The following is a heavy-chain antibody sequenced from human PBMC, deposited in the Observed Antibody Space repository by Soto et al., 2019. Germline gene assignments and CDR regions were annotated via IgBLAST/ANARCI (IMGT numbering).Heavy chain of an antibody. Sequence: ASVKVSCKASGYTFTSYAMHWVRQAPGQRLEWMGWINAGNGNTKYSQKFQGRVTITRDTSASTAYMELSSLRSEDTAVYYCARGFGGYYDSSGYKEDYAFDIWGQGTMVTVSS. CDR1: GYTFTSYA. D-gene: IGHD3-22*01. V-gene: IGHV1-3*01. CDR2: INAGNGNT. J-gene: IGHJ3*02. CDR3: ARGFGGYYDSSGYKEDYAFDI.